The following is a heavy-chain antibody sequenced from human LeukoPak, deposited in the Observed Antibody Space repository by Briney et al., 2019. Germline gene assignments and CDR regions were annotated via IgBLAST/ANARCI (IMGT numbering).Heavy chain of an antibody. J-gene: IGHJ4*02. D-gene: IGHD6-13*01. CDR3: ARRSSSWDRYDN. CDR2: IYPGDSYT. Sequence: GESPKISCKGSGYSFTSYWIGWVRHMPGGGLGWMGIIYPGDSYTKYSPSFQGQVTISADKSISTAYLQWSSLKASDTAMYYCARRSSSWDRYDNWGQGTLVTVSS. V-gene: IGHV5-51*01. CDR1: GYSFTSYW.